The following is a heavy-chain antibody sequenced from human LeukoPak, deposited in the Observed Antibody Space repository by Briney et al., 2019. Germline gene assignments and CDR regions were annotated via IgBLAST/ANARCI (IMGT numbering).Heavy chain of an antibody. CDR1: GFTFSDYY. CDR3: ARYRSYGRSFDY. V-gene: IGHV3-11*01. Sequence: GGSLRLSCAASGFTFSDYYMSWVRQAPGKGLEWVSYISSSGSTIYYADSVKGRFTISRDNAKNSLYLQMNSLRAEDTAVYYCARYRSYGRSFDYWGQGTLVTVSS. CDR2: ISSSGSTI. J-gene: IGHJ4*02. D-gene: IGHD5-18*01.